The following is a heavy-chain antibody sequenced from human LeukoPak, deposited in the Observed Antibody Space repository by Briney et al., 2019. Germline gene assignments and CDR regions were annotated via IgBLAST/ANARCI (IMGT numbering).Heavy chain of an antibody. CDR3: ARHSGWELRGFDP. CDR1: GVSIISYY. D-gene: IGHD1-26*01. CDR2: ISYSGTT. V-gene: IGHV4-59*08. Sequence: SETLSLTCTVSGVSIISYYWSWIRHPPGKGLEWVGYISYSGTTNYNPSLKSRLTISVDTSKNHFSLKLNSVTAADTAVYYCARHSGWELRGFDPWGQGTLVTVSS. J-gene: IGHJ5*02.